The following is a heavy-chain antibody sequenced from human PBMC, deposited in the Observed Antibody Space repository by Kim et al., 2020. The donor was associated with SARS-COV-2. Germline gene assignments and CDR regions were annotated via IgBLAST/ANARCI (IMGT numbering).Heavy chain of an antibody. V-gene: IGHV4-39*01. CDR3: ASLPLTGYYSYYFDY. Sequence: PSVKSRVTISVDTSKNQFSLKLSSVTAADTAVYYCASLPLTGYYSYYFDYWGQGTLVTVSS. J-gene: IGHJ4*02. D-gene: IGHD3-9*01.